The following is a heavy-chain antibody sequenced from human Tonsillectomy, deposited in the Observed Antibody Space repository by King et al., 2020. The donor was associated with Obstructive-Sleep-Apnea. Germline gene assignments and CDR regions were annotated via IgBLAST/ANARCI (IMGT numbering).Heavy chain of an antibody. Sequence: VQLVESGGGLVQPGGSLRLSCAASGFTFSSYWMHWVRQAPGKGLVWVSRINSDGSSTSYADSVKGRFTISRDNAKNTLYLQMNSLRAQDTAVYYCARYIAVAGNAAFDIWGQGTMVTVAS. D-gene: IGHD6-19*01. J-gene: IGHJ3*02. V-gene: IGHV3-74*01. CDR1: GFTFSSYW. CDR3: ARYIAVAGNAAFDI. CDR2: INSDGSST.